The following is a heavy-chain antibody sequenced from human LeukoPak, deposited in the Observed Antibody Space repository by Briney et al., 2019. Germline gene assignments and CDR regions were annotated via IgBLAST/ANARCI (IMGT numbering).Heavy chain of an antibody. V-gene: IGHV3-7*01. CDR3: ARGRRFGGVIVVPYYFDY. CDR1: GFTFSSYW. D-gene: IGHD3-16*02. CDR2: IKQDGSEK. Sequence: GGSLRLSCAASGFTFSSYWVSWVRQAPGKGLEWVANIKQDGSEKYYVDSVKGRFTISRDNSKNTLYLQMGSLRAEDMAVYYCARGRRFGGVIVVPYYFDYWGQGTLVTVSS. J-gene: IGHJ4*02.